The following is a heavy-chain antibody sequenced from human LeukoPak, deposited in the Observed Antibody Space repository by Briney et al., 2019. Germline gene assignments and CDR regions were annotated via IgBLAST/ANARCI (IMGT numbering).Heavy chain of an antibody. CDR1: GCTFGSYA. CDR2: IIPIFGTA. Sequence: SVKVSCKASGCTFGSYAISWVRQAPGQGLEWMGRIIPIFGTANYAQKFQGRVTITADKSTSTAYMELSSLRSEDTAVYYCARAGDYYDSSGYGYFGYWGQGTLVTVSS. V-gene: IGHV1-69*06. J-gene: IGHJ4*02. CDR3: ARAGDYYDSSGYGYFGY. D-gene: IGHD3-22*01.